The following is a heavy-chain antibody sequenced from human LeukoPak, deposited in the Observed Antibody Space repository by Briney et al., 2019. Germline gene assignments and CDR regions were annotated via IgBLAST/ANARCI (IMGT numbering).Heavy chain of an antibody. D-gene: IGHD3-10*01. Sequence: SDTLSLTCTVSGGSISGYYWSWIRQPPGKGLEWIGYIYYSGSTNYNPSLQSRVTISVDTSKNQFSLNLSSVTAADTAVYYCARYGSGTYPRFDYWGQGTLVTVSS. V-gene: IGHV4-59*08. CDR1: GGSISGYY. CDR2: IYYSGST. J-gene: IGHJ4*02. CDR3: ARYGSGTYPRFDY.